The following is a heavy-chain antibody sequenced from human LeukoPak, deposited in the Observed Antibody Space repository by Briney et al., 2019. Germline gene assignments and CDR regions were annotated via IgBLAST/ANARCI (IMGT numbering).Heavy chain of an antibody. CDR1: GGSFSGYY. V-gene: IGHV4-34*01. Sequence: SETLSLTCAVYGGSFSGYYWSWIRQPPGKGLEWIGEINHSGSTNYNPSLKSRVTISVDTSKNQFSPKLSSVTAADTAVYYCARPGYSSSWYYYYYGMDVWGQGTTVTVSS. D-gene: IGHD6-13*01. CDR3: ARPGYSSSWYYYYYGMDV. CDR2: INHSGST. J-gene: IGHJ6*02.